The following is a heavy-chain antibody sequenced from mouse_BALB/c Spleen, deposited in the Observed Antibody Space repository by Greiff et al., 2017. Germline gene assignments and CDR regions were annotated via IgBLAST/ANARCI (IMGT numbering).Heavy chain of an antibody. Sequence: QVQLQQSGAELVKPGASVKLSCKASGYTFTSYYMYWVKQRPGQGLEWIGEINPSNGGTNFNEKFKSKATLTVDKSSSTAYMQLSSLTSEDSAVYYCTRFSPDGDYAMDYWGQGTSVTVSS. CDR1: GYTFTSYY. CDR2: INPSNGGT. J-gene: IGHJ4*01. D-gene: IGHD2-3*01. V-gene: IGHV1S81*02. CDR3: TRFSPDGDYAMDY.